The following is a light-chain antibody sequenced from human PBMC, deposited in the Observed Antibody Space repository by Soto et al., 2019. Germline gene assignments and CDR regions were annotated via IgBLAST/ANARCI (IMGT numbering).Light chain of an antibody. J-gene: IGLJ1*01. CDR3: NSYTSSTTPYV. Sequence: HSALTQPASVSGSPGQSITISCTGSSSDVGAYNYVSWYQHHPDKAPKLVIYDVTNRPSGVSNRFSGSKSGNTASLTISGLQAEDEADYYCNSYTSSTTPYVFGTGTKLTVL. CDR1: SSDVGAYNY. CDR2: DVT. V-gene: IGLV2-14*03.